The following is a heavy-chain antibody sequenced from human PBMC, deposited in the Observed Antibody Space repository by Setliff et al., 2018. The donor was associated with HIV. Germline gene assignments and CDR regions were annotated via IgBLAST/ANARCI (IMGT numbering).Heavy chain of an antibody. D-gene: IGHD2-8*02. V-gene: IGHV4-34*01. J-gene: IGHJ6*03. CDR2: IQHSGRT. CDR3: ARVSSTYWYSIFRNYYYHMDV. CDR1: GGSFSGYC. Sequence: PSETLSLTCAVYGGSFSGYCWSWIRQPPGKGLEWIGEIQHSGRTNYNPSLKSRVTTSVDTSKNQFSLRLSSVTAAYTAVYYCARVSSTYWYSIFRNYYYHMDVWGKGTTVTVSS.